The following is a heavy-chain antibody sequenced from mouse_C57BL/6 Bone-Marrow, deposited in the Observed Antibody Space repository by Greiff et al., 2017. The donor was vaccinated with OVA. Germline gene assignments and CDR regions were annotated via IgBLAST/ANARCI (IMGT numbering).Heavy chain of an antibody. CDR2: IYPGDGDT. CDR3: ARRGSSYSPFDY. D-gene: IGHD1-1*01. Sequence: VQLVESGPELVKPGASVKISCKASGYAFSSSWMNWVKQRPGKGLEWIGRIYPGDGDTNYNGKFKGKATLTADKSSSTAYMQLSSLTSEDSAVYFCARRGSSYSPFDYWGQGTTLTVSS. CDR1: GYAFSSSW. V-gene: IGHV1-82*01. J-gene: IGHJ2*01.